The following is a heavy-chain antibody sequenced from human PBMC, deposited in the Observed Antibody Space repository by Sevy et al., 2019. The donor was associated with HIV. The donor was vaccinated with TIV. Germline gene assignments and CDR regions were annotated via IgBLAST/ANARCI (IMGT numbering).Heavy chain of an antibody. CDR2: IKQDGSEK. J-gene: IGHJ4*02. D-gene: IGHD6-6*01. CDR1: GLTFSSYW. Sequence: GGSLRLSCAASGLTFSSYWMSWVRQAPGKGLEWVANIKQDGSEKYYVDSVKGRFTISRDNAKNSLYLQMNSLRAEDTAVYYCRGYSSSSGKTVFDYWGQGTLVTVSS. V-gene: IGHV3-7*01. CDR3: RGYSSSSGKTVFDY.